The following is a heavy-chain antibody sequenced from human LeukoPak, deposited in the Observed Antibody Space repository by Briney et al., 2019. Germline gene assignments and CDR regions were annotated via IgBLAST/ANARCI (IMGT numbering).Heavy chain of an antibody. Sequence: PAETLSLTCAVYGGSFSGYYWSWLGQPPGKGLAGMGEINHIGSTNYNPPLKSRVTIQVDTPKNQFSLKLSSVTAADTAVYYCAALKKNYGDTILDAFDIWGQGTMVTVSS. V-gene: IGHV4-34*01. CDR3: AALKKNYGDTILDAFDI. D-gene: IGHD4-17*01. CDR2: INHIGST. J-gene: IGHJ3*02. CDR1: GGSFSGYY.